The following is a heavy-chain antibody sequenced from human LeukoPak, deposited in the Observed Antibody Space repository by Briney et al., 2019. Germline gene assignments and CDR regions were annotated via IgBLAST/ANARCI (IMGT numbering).Heavy chain of an antibody. V-gene: IGHV3-23*01. CDR3: AKDAEGTMIVVANPNWFDP. D-gene: IGHD3-22*01. CDR1: GFPFRSCA. Sequence: GGSLRLSCGASGFPFRSCAMRWVRRATGKGLEWVSAISGSGGSTYYADSVKGRFTISRDNSKNTLYLQMNSLRAEDTAVYYCAKDAEGTMIVVANPNWFDPWGQGTLVTVSS. J-gene: IGHJ5*02. CDR2: ISGSGGST.